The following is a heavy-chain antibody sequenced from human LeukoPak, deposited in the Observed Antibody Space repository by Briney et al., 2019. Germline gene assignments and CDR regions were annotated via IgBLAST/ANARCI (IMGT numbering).Heavy chain of an antibody. Sequence: GASVKVSCKASGDTFTSYGISWVRQAPGQGLEWMGWISAYNGDRNYAQKLQGRVTMTTDTSKSTAYMELRSMRSDDTAVYYCARGIVITIFGVVTPYYFDYWGKGTLVTVSS. CDR2: ISAYNGDR. J-gene: IGHJ4*02. D-gene: IGHD3-3*01. CDR1: GDTFTSYG. CDR3: ARGIVITIFGVVTPYYFDY. V-gene: IGHV1-18*01.